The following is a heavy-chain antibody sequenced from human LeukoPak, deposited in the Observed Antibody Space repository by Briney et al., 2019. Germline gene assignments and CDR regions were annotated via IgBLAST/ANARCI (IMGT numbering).Heavy chain of an antibody. D-gene: IGHD3-10*01. CDR2: FDPEDGET. V-gene: IGHV1-24*01. J-gene: IGHJ1*01. CDR3: ATEGITMVRGVIIIDLDFQH. Sequence: ASVKVSCKVSGYTLTELSIHWVRQAPGKGLEWMGGFDPEDGETIYAQKFQGRVTMTEDTSTDTAYMELSSLRSEDTAVYYCATEGITMVRGVIIIDLDFQHWGQGTLVTVSS. CDR1: GYTLTELS.